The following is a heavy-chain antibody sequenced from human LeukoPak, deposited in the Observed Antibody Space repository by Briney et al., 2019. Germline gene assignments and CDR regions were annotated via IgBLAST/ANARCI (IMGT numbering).Heavy chain of an antibody. CDR1: GFTFSTNG. CDR3: AKSMTTIVNPFDD. CDR2: ISYDGSKE. V-gene: IGHV3-30*18. Sequence: GGSLRLSCVASGFTFSTNGMHWVRQTPGKGLEWVAVISYDGSKEYCVDSVKGRFTISRDNSKNTLYLQMSSLRPEDTAVYYCAKSMTTIVNPFDDWGQGTLVTVSS. D-gene: IGHD4-23*01. J-gene: IGHJ4*02.